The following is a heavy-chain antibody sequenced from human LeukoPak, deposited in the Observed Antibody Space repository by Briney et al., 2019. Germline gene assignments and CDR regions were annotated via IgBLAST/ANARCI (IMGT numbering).Heavy chain of an antibody. D-gene: IGHD6-6*01. CDR2: IYYSGSN. J-gene: IGHJ4*02. CDR3: ARLRVFEYSSSSGDYYFDY. Sequence: SETLSLTCTISGGSTSSHYWSWIRQPPGKGLEWIGYIYYSGSNKYNPSLKSRVIISLDTSKIQFSLKLSSVTAADTAVYYCARLRVFEYSSSSGDYYFDYWGQGTLVTVSS. V-gene: IGHV4-59*08. CDR1: GGSTSSHY.